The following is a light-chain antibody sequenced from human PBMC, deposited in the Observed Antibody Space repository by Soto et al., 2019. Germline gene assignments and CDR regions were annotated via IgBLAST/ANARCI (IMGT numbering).Light chain of an antibody. V-gene: IGKV3-20*01. Sequence: VLTQSPGTLSLSPGERATLSCRASQSVSSNYLAWYQHKPGQAPRLLIYASSNRATGIPDRFSGSASGTDFTLTINRLEPEDFAVYYCQLYGISPHFGQGTRLEIK. CDR1: QSVSSNY. CDR3: QLYGISPH. CDR2: ASS. J-gene: IGKJ5*01.